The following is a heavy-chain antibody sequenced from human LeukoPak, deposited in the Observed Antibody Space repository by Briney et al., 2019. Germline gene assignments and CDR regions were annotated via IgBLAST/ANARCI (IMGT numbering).Heavy chain of an antibody. CDR2: IYYSGST. CDR3: ARDLFFTNYYDSSGGSWFDP. J-gene: IGHJ5*02. D-gene: IGHD3-22*01. CDR1: GGSISSYY. Sequence: SETLSRTCTVSGGSISSYYWSWIRQPPGKGLEWIGYIYYSGSTNYNPSLKSRVTISVDTSKNQFSLKLSSVTAADTAVYYCARDLFFTNYYDSSGGSWFDPWGQGTLVTVSS. V-gene: IGHV4-59*01.